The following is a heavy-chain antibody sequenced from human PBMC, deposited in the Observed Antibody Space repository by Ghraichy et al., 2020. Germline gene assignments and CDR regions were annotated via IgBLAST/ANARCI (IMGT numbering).Heavy chain of an antibody. CDR3: ARHKASNYGDYLNQIDY. V-gene: IGHV5-51*01. J-gene: IGHJ4*02. D-gene: IGHD4-17*01. Sequence: GSLNISCKGFGYSFTSYWIGWVCQMPGKGLEWMGIIYPGDSDTRYSPSFQGQVTTSADKSISTAYLQWSSLKASDTAMYYCARHKASNYGDYLNQIDYWGQGTLVTVSS. CDR1: GYSFTSYW. CDR2: IYPGDSDT.